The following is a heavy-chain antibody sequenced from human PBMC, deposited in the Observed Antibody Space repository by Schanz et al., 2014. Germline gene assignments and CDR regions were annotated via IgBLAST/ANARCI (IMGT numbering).Heavy chain of an antibody. CDR1: GFTFSDFY. Sequence: QVQLVESGGGLVKPGGSLRLSCAASGFTFSDFYMSWIRQAPGKGLEWVSYLSSSGKTIYSADSVQGRFTISRDNAKNSLYLQVNSLRAEDTAVYYCAFDRDDAYDIWGQGTTVTVSS. J-gene: IGHJ3*02. CDR2: LSSSGKTI. V-gene: IGHV3-11*01. CDR3: AFDRDDAYDI. D-gene: IGHD3-9*01.